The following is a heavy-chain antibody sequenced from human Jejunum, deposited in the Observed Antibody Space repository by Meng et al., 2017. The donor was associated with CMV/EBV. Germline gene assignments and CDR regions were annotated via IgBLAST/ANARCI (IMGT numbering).Heavy chain of an antibody. Sequence: EVQLVESGGGLVQPGGSLRLSCEASGFTFSNYWMHWVRQAPGKGVVWVSRIKSDGTTTGYANFVNGRFTISRDNTKNTLYLEMNSLRDEDTAVYYCATFMTVDIWGQGPLVTVAS. J-gene: IGHJ4*02. CDR2: IKSDGTTT. V-gene: IGHV3-74*01. D-gene: IGHD3-22*01. CDR3: ATFMTVDI. CDR1: GFTFSNYW.